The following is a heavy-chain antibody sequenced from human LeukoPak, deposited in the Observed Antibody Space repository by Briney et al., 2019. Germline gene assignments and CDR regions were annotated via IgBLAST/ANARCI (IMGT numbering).Heavy chain of an antibody. Sequence: SVKVSCKASGGTFSSYAISWVRQAPGQGLEWMGGIIPIFGTANYAQKFQGRVTITADESTSTAYMELSSLRSEDTAVYYCARDRTFEYDILTGYYNWFDPWGQRTLVTVSS. D-gene: IGHD3-9*01. V-gene: IGHV1-69*13. J-gene: IGHJ5*02. CDR2: IIPIFGTA. CDR3: ARDRTFEYDILTGYYNWFDP. CDR1: GGTFSSYA.